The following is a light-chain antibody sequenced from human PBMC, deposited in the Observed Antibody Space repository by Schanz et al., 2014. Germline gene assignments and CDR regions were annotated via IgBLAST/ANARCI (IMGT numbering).Light chain of an antibody. CDR1: SSDIGSYNY. CDR2: GVS. CDR3: CSYAGDTPHVA. Sequence: QSALTQAASVSGSPGHSITISCTGTSSDIGSYNYVSWYQQFPGKAPKLIIYGVSYRPSGVSNRFSGSKTGNTASLTISGLQADDEADYYCCSYAGDTPHVALGGGTKLTVL. V-gene: IGLV2-14*03. J-gene: IGLJ2*01.